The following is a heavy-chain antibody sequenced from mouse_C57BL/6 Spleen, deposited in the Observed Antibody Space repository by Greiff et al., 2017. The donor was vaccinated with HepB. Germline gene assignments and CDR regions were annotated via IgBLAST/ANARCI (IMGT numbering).Heavy chain of an antibody. V-gene: IGHV1-69*01. CDR2: IDPSDSYT. CDR3: ARSDGGGFGY. J-gene: IGHJ2*01. Sequence: VQLQQPGAELVMPGASVKLSCKASGYTFTSYWMHWVKQRPGQGLEWIGEIDPSDSYTNYNQKFKGKSTLTVDKSSSTAYMQLSSLTSEDSAVYYCARSDGGGFGYGGQGTTLTVSS. CDR1: GYTFTSYW.